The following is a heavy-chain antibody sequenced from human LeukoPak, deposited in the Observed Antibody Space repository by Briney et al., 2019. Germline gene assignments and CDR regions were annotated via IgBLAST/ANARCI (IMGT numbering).Heavy chain of an antibody. CDR2: LYYSGST. V-gene: IGHV4-39*01. CDR3: ARHPYSSGWPVDY. CDR1: GGSISSSSSY. J-gene: IGHJ4*02. Sequence: SETLSLTCTVSGGSISSSSSYWGWIRQPPGKGLEWVGSLYYSGSTYYNPSLKSRVTISVDTSKNQFSLKLSSVTAADTAVYYCARHPYSSGWPVDYWGQGTLVTVSS. D-gene: IGHD6-19*01.